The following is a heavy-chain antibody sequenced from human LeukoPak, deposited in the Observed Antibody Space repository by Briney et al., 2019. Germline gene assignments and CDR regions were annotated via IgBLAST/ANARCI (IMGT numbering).Heavy chain of an antibody. V-gene: IGHV4-30-2*01. CDR3: ARLTRNRSGWVDY. J-gene: IGHJ4*02. Sequence: TSETLSLTCAVSGGSISSGGYSWSWIRQPPGKGLECIGYIFHTGSTYYNPSLKSRVTISVDTSKNQFSLKLTSVTAAETAVYYCARLTRNRSGWVDYWGQGTLVTVSS. D-gene: IGHD6-19*01. CDR2: IFHTGST. CDR1: GGSISSGGYS.